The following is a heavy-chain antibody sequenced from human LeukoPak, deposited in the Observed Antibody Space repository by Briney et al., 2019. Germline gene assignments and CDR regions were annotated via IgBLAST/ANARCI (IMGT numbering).Heavy chain of an antibody. V-gene: IGHV4-34*01. D-gene: IGHD3-22*01. CDR3: ARGRITMIVGTKYFDY. CDR1: GGSFSGYY. J-gene: IGHJ4*02. CDR2: INHSGSI. Sequence: SETLSLTCAVYGGSFSGYYWSWIRQPPGKGLEWIGEINHSGSINYNPSHKSRVTISVDTSKNQFSLKLSSVTAADTAVYYCARGRITMIVGTKYFDYWGQGTLVTVSS.